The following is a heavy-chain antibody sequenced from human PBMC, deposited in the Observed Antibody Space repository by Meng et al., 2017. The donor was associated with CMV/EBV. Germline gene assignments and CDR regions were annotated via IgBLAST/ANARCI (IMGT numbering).Heavy chain of an antibody. CDR3: AREERPRSIFVAESNFFAP. J-gene: IGHJ5*02. CDR2: INPKAGDT. D-gene: IGHD2-15*01. CDR1: FTGYY. V-gene: IGHV1-2*02. Sequence: FTGYYTHWVRQAAAQGLEWMGWINPKAGDTNYAQKFPGSVTMTTDTSISTAYMELSRLRSDDTAVYYCAREERPRSIFVAESNFFAPWGQGTLVTVSS.